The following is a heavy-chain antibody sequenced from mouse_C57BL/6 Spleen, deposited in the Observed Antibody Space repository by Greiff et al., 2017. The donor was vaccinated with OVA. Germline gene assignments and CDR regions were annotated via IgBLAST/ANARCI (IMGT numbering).Heavy chain of an antibody. CDR2: IHPNSGST. Sequence: VQLQQPGAELVKPGASVKLSCKASGYTFTSYWMHWVKQRPGQGLEWIGMIHPNSGSTNYNEKFKSKATLTVDKSSSTAYMQLSSLTSEDSAVYYCARQEVYYYAMDYWGQGTSVTVSS. D-gene: IGHD2-14*01. CDR1: GYTFTSYW. J-gene: IGHJ4*01. V-gene: IGHV1-64*01. CDR3: ARQEVYYYAMDY.